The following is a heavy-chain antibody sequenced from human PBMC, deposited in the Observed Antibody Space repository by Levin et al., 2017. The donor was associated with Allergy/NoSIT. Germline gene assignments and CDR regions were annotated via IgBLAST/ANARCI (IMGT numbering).Heavy chain of an antibody. J-gene: IGHJ3*02. Sequence: GGSLRLSCAASGFSFTNYGMHWVRQAPGKGLEWVAAISGDGNKPAYEDSVKGRFTISRDNSNNILSLQLNGLRAEDTALYYCAKEKQPHDAFDIWGQGTMVTVSS. CDR3: AKEKQPHDAFDI. CDR1: GFSFTNYG. D-gene: IGHD6-13*01. CDR2: ISGDGNKP. V-gene: IGHV3-30*18.